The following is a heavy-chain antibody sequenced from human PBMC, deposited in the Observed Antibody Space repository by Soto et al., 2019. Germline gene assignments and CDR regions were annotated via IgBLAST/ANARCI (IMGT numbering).Heavy chain of an antibody. CDR3: ARDPDITIFGVVNRPYYYGMDV. Sequence: ASVKVSCKASGYTFTSYYMHWVQQAPGQGLEWMGIINPSGGSTSYAQKFQGRVTMTRDTSTSTVYMELSSLRSEDTAVYYCARDPDITIFGVVNRPYYYGMDVWGQGTTVTVSS. CDR2: INPSGGST. D-gene: IGHD3-3*01. V-gene: IGHV1-46*01. J-gene: IGHJ6*02. CDR1: GYTFTSYY.